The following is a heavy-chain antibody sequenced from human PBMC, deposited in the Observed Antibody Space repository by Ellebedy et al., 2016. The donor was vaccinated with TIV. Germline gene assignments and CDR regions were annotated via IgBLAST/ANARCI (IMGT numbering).Heavy chain of an antibody. D-gene: IGHD5-12*01. CDR2: ISYDGSNK. CDR1: RFTFSSYA. Sequence: GGSLRLSXAASRFTFSSYAMHWVRQAPGKGLEWVAVISYDGSNKYYADSVKGRFTISRDNSKNTLYLQMNSLRAEDTAVYYCALKGWLLGHAFDIWGQGTMVTVSS. CDR3: ALKGWLLGHAFDI. V-gene: IGHV3-30-3*01. J-gene: IGHJ3*02.